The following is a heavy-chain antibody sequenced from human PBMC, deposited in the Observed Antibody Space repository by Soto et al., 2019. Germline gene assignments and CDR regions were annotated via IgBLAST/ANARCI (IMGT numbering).Heavy chain of an antibody. D-gene: IGHD3-3*01. Sequence: QVQLQESGPGLVKPSQTLSLTCTVSGGSISSGGYYWSWIRQHPGKGLEWIGYIYYSGSTYYNPSLKSRVTISVDTSKNQFYLKLSSVTAADTAVYYCATYYFWSGYSGYFQHWGQGTLVTVSS. J-gene: IGHJ1*01. V-gene: IGHV4-31*03. CDR2: IYYSGST. CDR1: GGSISSGGYY. CDR3: ATYYFWSGYSGYFQH.